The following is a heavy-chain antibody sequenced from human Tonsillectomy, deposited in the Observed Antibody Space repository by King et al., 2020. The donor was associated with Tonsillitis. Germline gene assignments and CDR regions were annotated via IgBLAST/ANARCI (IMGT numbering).Heavy chain of an antibody. CDR1: GGTFSSYA. CDR3: ARDPYCSSTSCYRGPGYYYYGMDV. J-gene: IGHJ6*02. D-gene: IGHD2-2*01. V-gene: IGHV1-69*01. CDR2: IIPIFGTA. Sequence: QLVQSGAEVKKPGSSVKVSCKASGGTFSSYAISWVRQAPGQGLEWMGGIIPIFGTANYAQKFQGRVTITADESTSTAYMELSSLRSEDTAVYYCARDPYCSSTSCYRGPGYYYYGMDVWGQGTTVTVSS.